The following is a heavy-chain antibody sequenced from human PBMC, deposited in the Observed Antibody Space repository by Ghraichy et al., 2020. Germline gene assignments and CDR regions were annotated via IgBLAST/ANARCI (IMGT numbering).Heavy chain of an antibody. CDR2: IYYSGST. D-gene: IGHD4-17*01. CDR3: ARDETSGDYVSGFDP. J-gene: IGHJ5*02. V-gene: IGHV4-39*01. CDR1: GGSISSSSYY. Sequence: SETLSLTCTVSGGSISSSSYYWGWIRQPPGKGLEWIGSIYYSGSTYYNPSLKSRVTISVDTSKNQFSLKLSSVTAADTAVYYCARDETSGDYVSGFDPWGQGTLVTVSS.